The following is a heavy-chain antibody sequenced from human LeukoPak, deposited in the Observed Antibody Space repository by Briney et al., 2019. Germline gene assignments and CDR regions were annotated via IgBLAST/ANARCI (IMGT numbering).Heavy chain of an antibody. V-gene: IGHV3-9*01. CDR3: AKDSHHVVYYFDY. CDR1: GFTFDDYA. Sequence: GRSLRLSCAASGFTFDDYATHWVRQAPGKGLEWVSGISWNSGSIGYADSVKGRFTISRDNAKNSLYLQMNSLRAEDTALYYCAKDSHHVVYYFDYWGQGTLVTVSS. CDR2: ISWNSGSI. J-gene: IGHJ4*02. D-gene: IGHD2-15*01.